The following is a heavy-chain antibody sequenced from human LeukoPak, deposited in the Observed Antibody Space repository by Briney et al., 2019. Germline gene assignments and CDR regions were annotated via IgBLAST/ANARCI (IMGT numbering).Heavy chain of an antibody. D-gene: IGHD6-13*01. CDR3: ARARVPIAAAGTGWFDP. Sequence: PWETLSLICAVSGGSISSGGYSWSWIRQPPGKGLERIGYIYHSGSTYYNPSLKSRVTISVDRSKNQFSLKLSPVTAADTAVYYCARARVPIAAAGTGWFDPWGQGTLVTVSS. V-gene: IGHV4-30-2*01. CDR1: GGSISSGGYS. CDR2: IYHSGST. J-gene: IGHJ5*02.